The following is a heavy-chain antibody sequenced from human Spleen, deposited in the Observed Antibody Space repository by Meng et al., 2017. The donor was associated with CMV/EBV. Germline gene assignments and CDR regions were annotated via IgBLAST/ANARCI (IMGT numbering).Heavy chain of an antibody. Sequence: ISGDSVSSNTATWNWIRLPPSRGLEWLGRTYYNTKWDNDYAESVRGRITINADTSKNHFSLQLNSVTPEDTALYYCAREVGLNWLDPWGQGTLVTVSS. CDR1: GDSVSSNTAT. CDR3: AREVGLNWLDP. V-gene: IGHV6-1*01. J-gene: IGHJ5*02. CDR2: TYYNTKWDN. D-gene: IGHD1-26*01.